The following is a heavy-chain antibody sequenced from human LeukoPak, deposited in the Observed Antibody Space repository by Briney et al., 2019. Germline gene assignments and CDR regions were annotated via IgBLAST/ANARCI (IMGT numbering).Heavy chain of an antibody. CDR1: GFTFSSYA. V-gene: IGHV3-23*01. CDR2: ISGSGGST. J-gene: IGHJ6*02. CDR3: ARVKYDFWSGYDYYYYGMDV. D-gene: IGHD3-3*01. Sequence: GGSLRLSCAASGFTFSSYAMSWVRQAPGKGLEWVSAISGSGGSTYYADSVKGRFTISRDNSKNTLYLQMNSLRAEDTAVYYCARVKYDFWSGYDYYYYGMDVWGQGTTVTVSS.